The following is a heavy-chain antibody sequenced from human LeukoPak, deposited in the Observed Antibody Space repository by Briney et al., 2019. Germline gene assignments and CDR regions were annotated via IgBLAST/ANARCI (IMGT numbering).Heavy chain of an antibody. D-gene: IGHD3-9*01. CDR3: GRGPLYDILTGYYSYYYGMDV. Sequence: ASVKVSCKASGYTFTSYDINWVRQATGQGLEWMGWMNPNSGNTGYAQKFQGRVTMTRNTSISTAYMELSSLRSEDTAVYCCGRGPLYDILTGYYSYYYGMDVWGQGTTVTVSS. J-gene: IGHJ6*02. CDR2: MNPNSGNT. CDR1: GYTFTSYD. V-gene: IGHV1-8*01.